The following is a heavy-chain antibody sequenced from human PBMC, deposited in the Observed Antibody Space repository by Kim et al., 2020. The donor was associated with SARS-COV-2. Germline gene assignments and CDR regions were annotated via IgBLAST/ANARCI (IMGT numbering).Heavy chain of an antibody. CDR3: ARDLVAGLLGASSHGFDI. V-gene: IGHV3-21*01. CDR1: GFTFSSYT. D-gene: IGHD1-26*01. CDR2: ISSRSTFI. Sequence: GGSLRLSCAASGFTFSSYTMNWIRQAPGKGLEWVSFISSRSTFIDYAASVKGRFTISRDNAKNSLYLQLNNLRVDDTAVYYCARDLVAGLLGASSHGFDIWGQGTMVAVSS. J-gene: IGHJ3*02.